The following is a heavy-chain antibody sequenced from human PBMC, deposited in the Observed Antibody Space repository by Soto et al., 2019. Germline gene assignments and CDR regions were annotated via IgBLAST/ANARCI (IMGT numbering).Heavy chain of an antibody. CDR3: ARGEDSSGYYPLFFDY. CDR2: IIPILGIA. Sequence: QVQLVQSGAEVKKPGSSVKVSCKASGGTFSSYTISWVRQAPGQGLEWMGRIIPILGIANYAQKFQGRVTITAVKSTSTPYMVLSSLRSEDTAVYYCARGEDSSGYYPLFFDYWGQGTLVTVCS. J-gene: IGHJ4*02. D-gene: IGHD3-22*01. CDR1: GGTFSSYT. V-gene: IGHV1-69*02.